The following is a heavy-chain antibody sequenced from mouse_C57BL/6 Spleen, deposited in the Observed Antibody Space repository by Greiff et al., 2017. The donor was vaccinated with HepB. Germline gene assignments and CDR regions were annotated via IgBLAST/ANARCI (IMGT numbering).Heavy chain of an antibody. CDR2: INPSTGGT. V-gene: IGHV1-42*01. CDR1: GYSFTGYY. CDR3: AREGWDGY. D-gene: IGHD3-3*01. Sequence: VQLQQSGPELVKPGASVKISCKASGYSFTGYYMNWVKQSPEKSLEWIGEINPSTGGTTYNQKFKAKATLTVDKSSSTAYMQLKSLTSEDSAVYYCAREGWDGYWGQGTTLTVSS. J-gene: IGHJ2*01.